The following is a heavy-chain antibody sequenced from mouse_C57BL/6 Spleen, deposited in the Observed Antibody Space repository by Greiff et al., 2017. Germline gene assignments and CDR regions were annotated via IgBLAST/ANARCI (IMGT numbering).Heavy chain of an antibody. CDR3: ASWAMVKDY. Sequence: QVQLQQPGAELVKPGASVKLSCKASGYTFTSYWMQWVKQRPGQGLEWIGEIDPSDSYTNYNQKFKGKATLTVDTSSSTAYMQLSSRTSEDSAVYCCASWAMVKDYWGQGTTLTVSS. D-gene: IGHD2-2*01. V-gene: IGHV1-50*01. CDR2: IDPSDSYT. CDR1: GYTFTSYW. J-gene: IGHJ2*01.